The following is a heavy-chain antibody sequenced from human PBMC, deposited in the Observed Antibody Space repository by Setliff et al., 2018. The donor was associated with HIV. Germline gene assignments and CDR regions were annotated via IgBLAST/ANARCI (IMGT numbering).Heavy chain of an antibody. D-gene: IGHD2-21*02. CDR2: INPSGGST. CDR1: GYTFTSYY. Sequence: ASVKVSCKASGYTFTSYYMQWVRQAPGQGLEWMGIINPSGGSTSYAQKFHGRGTMTRDTSTSTVYMELSSLRSEDTAVYYCATDPDGGNSDGWGQGTLVTVSS. J-gene: IGHJ4*02. V-gene: IGHV1-46*01. CDR3: ATDPDGGNSDG.